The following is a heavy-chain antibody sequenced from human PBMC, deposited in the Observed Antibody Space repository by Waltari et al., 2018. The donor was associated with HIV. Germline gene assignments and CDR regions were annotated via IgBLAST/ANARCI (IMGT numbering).Heavy chain of an antibody. Sequence: QVQLVQSGAEVKKPGASVKVSCKASGYTFTSYYMHWVRQAPGQGLEWMGIINPRGGSTSYAQKFQGRVTMTRDTSTSTVYMELSSLRSEDTAVYYCARDRAVRGVINYYFDYWGQGTLVTVSS. D-gene: IGHD3-10*01. CDR3: ARDRAVRGVINYYFDY. V-gene: IGHV1-46*01. CDR2: INPRGGST. CDR1: GYTFTSYY. J-gene: IGHJ4*02.